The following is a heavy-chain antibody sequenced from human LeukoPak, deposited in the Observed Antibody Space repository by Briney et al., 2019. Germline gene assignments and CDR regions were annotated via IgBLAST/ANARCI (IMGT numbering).Heavy chain of an antibody. CDR3: ARAGDRDYYYYYMDV. CDR1: RFTFSSYA. CDR2: ISYDGSNK. V-gene: IGHV3-30*04. J-gene: IGHJ6*03. Sequence: PGGSLRLSCAASRFTFSSYAMHWVRQAPGKGLEWVAVISYDGSNKYYADSVKGRFTISRDNSKNTLYLQMNSLRAEDTAVYYCARAGDRDYYYYYMDVWGKGTTVTVSS. D-gene: IGHD1-14*01.